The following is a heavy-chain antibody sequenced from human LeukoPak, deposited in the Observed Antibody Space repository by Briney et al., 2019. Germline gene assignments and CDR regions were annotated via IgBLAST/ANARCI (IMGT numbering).Heavy chain of an antibody. D-gene: IGHD3-22*01. CDR3: ARSMTSYDDISAYRFFDY. Sequence: GASVKVSCKASGYTLTRYYIHWVRQAPGQGLEWMGWINPNSGDTNYVQKFQGRVTMTRDTSISTAYMELKRLRSDDTAVYCCARSMTSYDDISAYRFFDYWGQGTLIAVSS. V-gene: IGHV1-2*02. CDR1: GYTLTRYY. CDR2: INPNSGDT. J-gene: IGHJ4*02.